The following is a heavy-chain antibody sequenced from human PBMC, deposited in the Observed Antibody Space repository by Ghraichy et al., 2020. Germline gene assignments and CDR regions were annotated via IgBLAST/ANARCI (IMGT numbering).Heavy chain of an antibody. V-gene: IGHV4-34*01. D-gene: IGHD4-17*01. CDR1: GGSFSGYY. Sequence: SETLSLTCAVYGGSFSGYYWSWIRQPPGKGLEWIGEINHSGSTNYNPSLKSRVTISVDTSKNQFSLKLSSVTAADTAVYYYAAYGDYGLGVVYWGQGTLVTVSS. CDR2: INHSGST. CDR3: AAYGDYGLGVVY. J-gene: IGHJ4*02.